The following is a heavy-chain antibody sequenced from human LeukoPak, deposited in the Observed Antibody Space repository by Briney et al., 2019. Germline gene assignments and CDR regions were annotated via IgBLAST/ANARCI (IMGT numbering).Heavy chain of an antibody. Sequence: GGSLRLSCAASGYTFSRSWMGWVRQAPGKGLEWLANIDQDGTSKYYVDAVMGRFTISRDNAENSVYLQMNSLSAGDTAVYYCARHGDYCFDLWGPGTRVTVSS. D-gene: IGHD2-21*01. CDR1: GYTFSRSW. CDR3: ARHGDYCFDL. CDR2: IDQDGTSK. V-gene: IGHV3-7*02. J-gene: IGHJ4*02.